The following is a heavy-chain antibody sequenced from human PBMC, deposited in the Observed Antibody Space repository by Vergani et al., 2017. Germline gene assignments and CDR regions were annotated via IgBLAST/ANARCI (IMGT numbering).Heavy chain of an antibody. Sequence: QVQLQESGPGLVKPSQTLSLTCSVSGGAVNSGSNFWTWIRQPAGKGLEWIGRTSTDGSTNYNPSLKSRVTVSVDTSKTQISLRLTSVTAEDTAVYYCASGTVVTWWDGYRFHYMDVWGKGTTVTVSS. CDR2: TSTDGST. V-gene: IGHV4-61*02. CDR3: ASGTVVTWWDGYRFHYMDV. D-gene: IGHD2-15*01. CDR1: GGAVNSGSNF. J-gene: IGHJ6*03.